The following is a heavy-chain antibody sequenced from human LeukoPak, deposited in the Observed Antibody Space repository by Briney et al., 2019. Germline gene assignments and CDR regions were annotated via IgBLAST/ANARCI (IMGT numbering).Heavy chain of an antibody. D-gene: IGHD6-13*01. CDR3: AKGSSSWYGNGMDV. V-gene: IGHV3-23*01. CDR1: GFTISSYA. J-gene: IGHJ6*02. CDR2: ISGSGGST. Sequence: GGSLRLSCAASGFTISSYAMSWVRQAPGKGLEWVSAISGSGGSTYYADSVKGRFTISRDNSKNTLYLQMNSLRAEDTAVYYCAKGSSSWYGNGMDVWGQGTTVTVSS.